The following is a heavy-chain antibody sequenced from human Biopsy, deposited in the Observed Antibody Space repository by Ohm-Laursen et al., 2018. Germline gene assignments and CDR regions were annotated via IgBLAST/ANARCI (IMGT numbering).Heavy chain of an antibody. CDR2: INTHSGTT. CDR1: GYTFTGQY. V-gene: IGHV1-2*02. D-gene: IGHD2-15*01. J-gene: IGHJ1*01. CDR3: AKGQDLRGGAEYFQH. Sequence: SVTVSCKASGYTFTGQYLHWVRQVPGQGLEWMGWINTHSGTTKFAQDFQGRVTMTRDTSITTAYMELRRLRSDDTAVYYCAKGQDLRGGAEYFQHWGQGALVTVSS.